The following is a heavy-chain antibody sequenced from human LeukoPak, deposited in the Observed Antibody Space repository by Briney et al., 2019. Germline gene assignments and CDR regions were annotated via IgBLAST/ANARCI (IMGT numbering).Heavy chain of an antibody. CDR1: GGSISSGSYY. J-gene: IGHJ3*02. D-gene: IGHD3-10*01. V-gene: IGHV4-61*02. Sequence: SETLSLTCTVSGGSISSGSYYWSWIRQPAGKGLEWIGRIYTSGSTNYNPSLKSRVTISVDTSKNQFSLKLSSVTAADTAVYYCARRPRSGRLLNAFDIWGQGTMVTVSS. CDR2: IYTSGST. CDR3: ARRPRSGRLLNAFDI.